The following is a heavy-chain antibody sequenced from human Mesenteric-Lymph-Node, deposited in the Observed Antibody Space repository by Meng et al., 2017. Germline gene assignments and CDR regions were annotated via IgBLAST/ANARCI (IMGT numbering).Heavy chain of an antibody. CDR1: GYTFTGYF. CDR3: ATLYIAVVGTGNDY. Sequence: ASVTVSFQASGYTFTGYFIHWVRQAPGQGLEWMGWINPNFGGTNYAQKFQGRVTMTRDTSISTAYMELSRLRSDDTAVYYCATLYIAVVGTGNDYWGQGTLVTVSS. V-gene: IGHV1-2*02. D-gene: IGHD6-19*01. CDR2: INPNFGGT. J-gene: IGHJ4*02.